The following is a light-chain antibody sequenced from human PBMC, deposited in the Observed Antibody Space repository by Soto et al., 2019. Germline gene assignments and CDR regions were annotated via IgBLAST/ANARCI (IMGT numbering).Light chain of an antibody. CDR1: SSDVGGYTY. CDR2: EVY. V-gene: IGLV2-8*01. CDR3: SSYAASDSFVV. J-gene: IGLJ2*01. Sequence: QSALPQPPSASGSPGQSVTISCTGTSSDVGGYTYVSWYQHHPDKAPKLIIYEVYKRPSGVPDRFSGSKSGNTASLTVSGLQAEDEAEYYCSSYAASDSFVVVGGGTEPAVL.